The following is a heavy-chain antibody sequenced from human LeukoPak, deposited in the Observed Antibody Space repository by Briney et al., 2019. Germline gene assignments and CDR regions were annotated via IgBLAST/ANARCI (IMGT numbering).Heavy chain of an antibody. CDR2: INPSSGGT. Sequence: ASVKVSCKASGYTFTSYGISWVRQAPGQGLEWTGWINPSSGGTHYAQKFQGRVTMTRDTSINTAYMEVTWLRSDDTAVYYCAREKGGRGYQSTVHFDYWGQGTLVTVSS. V-gene: IGHV1-2*02. CDR1: GYTFTSYG. D-gene: IGHD5-18*01. CDR3: AREKGGRGYQSTVHFDY. J-gene: IGHJ4*02.